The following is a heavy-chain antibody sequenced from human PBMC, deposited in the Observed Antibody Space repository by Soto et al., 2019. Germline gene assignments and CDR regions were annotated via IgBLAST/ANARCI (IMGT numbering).Heavy chain of an antibody. J-gene: IGHJ6*02. Sequence: SETLSLTCTVSGCSISSGDYYWSWIRQPPGKGLEWIGYIYYSGSTYYNPSLKGRVTISVDTSKNQFSLKLSSVTAADTAVYYCARGWFGEIPYYYYGMDVWGQGTTVTVSS. CDR2: IYYSGST. CDR3: ARGWFGEIPYYYYGMDV. D-gene: IGHD3-10*01. CDR1: GCSISSGDYY. V-gene: IGHV4-30-4*01.